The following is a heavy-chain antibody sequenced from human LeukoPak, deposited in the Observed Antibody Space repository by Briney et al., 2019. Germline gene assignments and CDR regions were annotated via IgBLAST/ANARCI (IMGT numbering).Heavy chain of an antibody. V-gene: IGHV3-30*02. CDR3: ARDLRAIVLMVYVYGDDPGYMDV. Sequence: GGSLRLSCAASGFTFSSYGMHWVRQAPGKGLEWVAFIRYDGSNKYYADSVKGRFTISRDNSKNTLYLQMNSLRAEDRAVYYCARDLRAIVLMVYVYGDDPGYMDVWGKGTTVTVSS. CDR1: GFTFSSYG. J-gene: IGHJ6*03. D-gene: IGHD2-8*01. CDR2: IRYDGSNK.